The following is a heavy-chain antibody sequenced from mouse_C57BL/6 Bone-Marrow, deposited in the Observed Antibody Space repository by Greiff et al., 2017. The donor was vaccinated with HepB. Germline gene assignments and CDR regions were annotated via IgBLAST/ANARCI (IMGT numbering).Heavy chain of an antibody. D-gene: IGHD1-1*01. Sequence: DVQLQESGPGLVKPSQSLSLTCSVTGYSITSGYYWNWIRQFPGNKLEWMGYISYDGSNNYNPSLKNRISITRDTSKNQFFLKLNSVTTEDTATYYCARRGYGSSFRYFDVWGTGTTVTVSS. CDR3: ARRGYGSSFRYFDV. CDR2: ISYDGSN. V-gene: IGHV3-6*01. CDR1: GYSITSGYY. J-gene: IGHJ1*03.